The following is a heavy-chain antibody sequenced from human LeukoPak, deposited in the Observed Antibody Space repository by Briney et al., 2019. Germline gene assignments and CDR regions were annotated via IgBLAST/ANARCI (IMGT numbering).Heavy chain of an antibody. CDR1: GDSISSSSYY. J-gene: IGHJ4*02. V-gene: IGHV4-39*07. CDR2: IYYSGST. Sequence: SETLSLTCTVSGDSISSSSYYWGWIRQPPGKGLEWIGSIYYSGSTYYNPSLKSRVTISVDTSKNQFSLKLSSVTAADTAVYYCARDSTWGVRGERRDYWGQGTLVTVSS. CDR3: ARDSTWGVRGERRDY. D-gene: IGHD3-10*01.